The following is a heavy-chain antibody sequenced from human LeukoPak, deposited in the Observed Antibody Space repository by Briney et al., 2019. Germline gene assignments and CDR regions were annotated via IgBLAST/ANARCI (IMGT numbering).Heavy chain of an antibody. D-gene: IGHD5-12*01. CDR2: INSDGSST. CDR1: GFTLSSHW. J-gene: IGHJ4*02. CDR3: ARSDSGQIDY. V-gene: IGHV3-74*01. Sequence: GGSLRLSCATSGFTLSSHWMHWVRQAPGKGLVWVSRINSDGSSTTYADSVKGRFTISRDNAKNTLYLQMNSLRAEDTALYYCARSDSGQIDYWGQGTVVSVST.